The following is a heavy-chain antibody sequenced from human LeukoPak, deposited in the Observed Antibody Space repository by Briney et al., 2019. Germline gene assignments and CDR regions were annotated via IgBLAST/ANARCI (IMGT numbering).Heavy chain of an antibody. Sequence: GGSLRLSCAASGFTFSSYAVSWVRQAPGKGLEWVPAISGSGGSTYYADSVKGRFTISRDNSRNTLYLQMNSLRAEDTAVYYCVKESYSSGWYAYFDYWGQGTLVTVSS. CDR1: GFTFSSYA. CDR2: ISGSGGST. V-gene: IGHV3-23*01. CDR3: VKESYSSGWYAYFDY. J-gene: IGHJ4*02. D-gene: IGHD6-19*01.